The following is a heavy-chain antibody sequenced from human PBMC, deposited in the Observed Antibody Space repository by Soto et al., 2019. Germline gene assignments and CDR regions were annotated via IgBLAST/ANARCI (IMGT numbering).Heavy chain of an antibody. CDR3: AXHHFKGNGVFEGLDV. CDR2: IGSTDI. V-gene: IGHV3-23*01. J-gene: IGHJ3*01. Sequence: GGSLRLSCAATGFTFNIHAMSWVRQAPGKGLEWVSTIGSTDIYYADSVKGHFTISRDNSKNMLFLQMNSLRADDTAVYYCAXHHFKGNGVFEGLDVWGPGTVVTVAS. D-gene: IGHD2-8*01. CDR1: GFTFNIHA.